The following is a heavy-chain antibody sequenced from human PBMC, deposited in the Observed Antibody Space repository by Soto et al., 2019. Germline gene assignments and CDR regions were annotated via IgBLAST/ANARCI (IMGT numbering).Heavy chain of an antibody. CDR1: GYTFSSYG. D-gene: IGHD1-1*01. J-gene: IGHJ6*02. Sequence: QVQLVQSGAEVKKPGASVKVSCKASGYTFSSYGISWVRQAPGQGLEWMGWISAYNDDTNYAQILQGRVTMTTDTXTXXAYMELRSLRSDDTAVYYCARERRDAYNLFYGMDVWGQGTTVTVSS. V-gene: IGHV1-18*01. CDR2: ISAYNDDT. CDR3: ARERRDAYNLFYGMDV.